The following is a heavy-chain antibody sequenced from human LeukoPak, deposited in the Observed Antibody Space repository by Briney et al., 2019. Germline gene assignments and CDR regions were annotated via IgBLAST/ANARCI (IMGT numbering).Heavy chain of an antibody. D-gene: IGHD6-6*01. CDR3: ARVGSGTARDYYYYMDV. CDR1: SYTFTSYG. CDR2: ISAYNGNT. Sequence: GASVKVSCKASSYTFTSYGISWVRQAPGQGLEWMGWISAYNGNTNYAQKLQGRVTMTTDTSTSTAYMELRSLRSDDTAVYYCARVGSGTARDYYYYMDVWGKGTTVTVSS. V-gene: IGHV1-18*01. J-gene: IGHJ6*03.